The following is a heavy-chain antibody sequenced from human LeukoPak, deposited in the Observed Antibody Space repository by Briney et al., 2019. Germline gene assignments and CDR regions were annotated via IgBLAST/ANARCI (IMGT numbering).Heavy chain of an antibody. J-gene: IGHJ3*02. Sequence: SVKVSCKASGGTFSSYAISWVRQAPGQGLEWMGGIIPIFGTANYAQKFQGRVTITADESTSTAYMELSSLRSEDTAVYYCARPSGSYHLDAFDIWGQGTMVTVSS. CDR2: IIPIFGTA. CDR1: GGTFSSYA. V-gene: IGHV1-69*13. CDR3: ARPSGSYHLDAFDI. D-gene: IGHD1-26*01.